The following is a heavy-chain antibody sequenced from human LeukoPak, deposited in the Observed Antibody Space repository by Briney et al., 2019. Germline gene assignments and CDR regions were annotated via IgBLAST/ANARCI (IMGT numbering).Heavy chain of an antibody. D-gene: IGHD3-16*01. CDR3: ARDQELRGLGRYYYYYMDV. CDR1: GFTFSDYY. CDR2: ISSSGSTI. Sequence: GGSLRLSCAASGFTFSDYYMSWIRQAPGNGLEWVSYISSSGSTIYYADSVKGRFTISRDNAKNSLYLQMNSLRAEDTAVYYCARDQELRGLGRYYYYYMDVWGKGTTVTVSS. J-gene: IGHJ6*03. V-gene: IGHV3-11*04.